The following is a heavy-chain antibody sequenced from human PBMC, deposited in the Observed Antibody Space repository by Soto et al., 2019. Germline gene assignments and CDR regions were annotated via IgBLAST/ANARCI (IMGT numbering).Heavy chain of an antibody. CDR2: IIPIFGTA. CDR3: ARRRHQATLQGYYGLDV. D-gene: IGHD3-10*01. Sequence: ASVKVSCKASGGTFSSYAISWVRQAPGQGLEWMGGIIPIFGTANYAQKFQGRVTITADESTSTAYMELSSLRSEDTAVYYCARRRHQATLQGYYGLDVWGQGTTVTVSS. CDR1: GGTFSSYA. V-gene: IGHV1-69*13. J-gene: IGHJ6*02.